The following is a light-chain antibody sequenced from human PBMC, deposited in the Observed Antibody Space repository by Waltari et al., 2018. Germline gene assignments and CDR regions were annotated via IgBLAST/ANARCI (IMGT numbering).Light chain of an antibody. V-gene: IGLV1-51*01. CDR3: ATWDNSLTAVV. J-gene: IGLJ2*01. CDR1: SPNPGNYF. CDR2: DNN. Sequence: QSVLTQPPSVSAAPGQKVTISCPGSSPNPGNYFVTCYPQLPPATPKLLIYDNNKRPSGIPDRFSASKSGTSATLDITGLQIGDEADYYCATWDNSLTAVVFGGGTKLTVL.